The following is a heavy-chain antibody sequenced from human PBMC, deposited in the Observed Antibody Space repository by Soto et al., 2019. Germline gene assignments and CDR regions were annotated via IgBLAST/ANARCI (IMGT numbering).Heavy chain of an antibody. CDR2: ISGSGGST. Sequence: GGSLRLSCAASGFTFSSYAMSWVRQAPGKGLEWVSAISGSGGSTYYADSVKGRFTISRDNSKNTLYLQMNSLRAEDTAVYYCAKELVYGDYADCYYDYWGQGTLVTVSS. J-gene: IGHJ4*02. CDR3: AKELVYGDYADCYYDY. CDR1: GFTFSSYA. D-gene: IGHD4-17*01. V-gene: IGHV3-23*01.